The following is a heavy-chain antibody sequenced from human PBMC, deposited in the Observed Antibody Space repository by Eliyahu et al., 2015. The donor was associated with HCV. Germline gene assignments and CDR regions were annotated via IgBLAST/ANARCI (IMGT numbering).Heavy chain of an antibody. CDR2: IDPSDSYT. CDR1: GYGFTNHW. V-gene: IGHV5-10-1*01. Sequence: EVQLVQSGAEVKKPGESLRISCKGSGYGFTNHWITWVRQRPGKGLEWMGRIDPSDSYTSYSPSLPGHVTILVDKSISTTYLQWSSLKASDSAMYYCVRHPKVGWFGDVWGQGTTVTVSS. D-gene: IGHD3-10*01. CDR3: VRHPKVGWFGDV. J-gene: IGHJ6*02.